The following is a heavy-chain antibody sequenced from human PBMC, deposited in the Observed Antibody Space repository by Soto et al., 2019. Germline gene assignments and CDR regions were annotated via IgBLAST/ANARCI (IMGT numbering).Heavy chain of an antibody. CDR2: ISYDGRNK. D-gene: IGHD2-21*02. J-gene: IGHJ6*02. V-gene: IGHV3-30*18. CDR3: AKDRGFCGGDCPEYYYYGMDV. CDR1: GFTFSSYG. Sequence: PGGSLRLSCAASGFTFSSYGMHWVRQAPGKGLEWVAVISYDGRNKYYADSVKGRFTISRDNSKNTLYLQMNSLRAEDTAVYYCAKDRGFCGGDCPEYYYYGMDVWGQGTTVTVSS.